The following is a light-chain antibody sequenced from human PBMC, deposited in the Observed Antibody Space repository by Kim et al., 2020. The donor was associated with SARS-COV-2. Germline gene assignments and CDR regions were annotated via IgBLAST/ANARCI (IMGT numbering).Light chain of an antibody. CDR1: SSNIGSNT. CDR2: TYN. CDR3: AAWDDSLNGWV. V-gene: IGLV1-44*01. Sequence: GQRVTITCSGSSSNIGSNTINWYQQLPGTAPKHLIYTYNQRPSVVPDRFSGSKSGTSASLAISGLQSEDEADYYCAAWDDSLNGWVFGGGTKLAVL. J-gene: IGLJ3*02.